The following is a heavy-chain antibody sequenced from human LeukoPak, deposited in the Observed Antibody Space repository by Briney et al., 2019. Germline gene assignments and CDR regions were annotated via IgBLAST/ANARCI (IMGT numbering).Heavy chain of an antibody. CDR1: GFTFSSYA. Sequence: GGSLRLSCAASGFTFSSYAMSWVRQAPGKGLEWVSTISGSGDSTYYTDSVKGRFTISRDNAKNSLYLQMNSLRAEDTAVYYCARDVYYGSGSPRLDYWGQGTLVTVSS. D-gene: IGHD3-10*01. CDR3: ARDVYYGSGSPRLDY. J-gene: IGHJ4*02. V-gene: IGHV3-23*01. CDR2: ISGSGDST.